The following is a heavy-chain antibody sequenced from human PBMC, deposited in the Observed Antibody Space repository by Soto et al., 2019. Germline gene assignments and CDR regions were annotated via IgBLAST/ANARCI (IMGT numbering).Heavy chain of an antibody. CDR1: GFTFSSYG. D-gene: IGHD3-22*01. CDR3: ARGGITMIVVDPDAFDI. Sequence: GGSLRLSCAASGFTFSSYGMHWVRQAPGKGLEWVAVIWYDGSNKYYADSVKGRFTISRDNSKNTLYLQMNSLRAEDTAVYYCARGGITMIVVDPDAFDIWRQGTMVTVSS. J-gene: IGHJ3*02. V-gene: IGHV3-33*01. CDR2: IWYDGSNK.